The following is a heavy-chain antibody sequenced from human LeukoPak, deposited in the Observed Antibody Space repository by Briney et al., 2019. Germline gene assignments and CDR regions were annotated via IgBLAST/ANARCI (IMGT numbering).Heavy chain of an antibody. CDR3: ARPTIYCSGGSCSDAFDI. D-gene: IGHD2-15*01. Sequence: PSETLSLTCTVSGGSISSSSYYWGWIRQPPGKGLEWIGSIYYSGSTYYNPSLKSRVTISVDTSKNQFSLKLSSVTAADTAVYYCARPTIYCSGGSCSDAFDIWGQGTMVTVSS. V-gene: IGHV4-39*01. J-gene: IGHJ3*02. CDR1: GGSISSSSYY. CDR2: IYYSGST.